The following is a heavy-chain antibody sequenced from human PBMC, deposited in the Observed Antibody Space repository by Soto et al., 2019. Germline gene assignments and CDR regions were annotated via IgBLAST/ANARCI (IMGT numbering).Heavy chain of an antibody. CDR1: GGSISNYY. J-gene: IGHJ4*02. Sequence: SETLSLTCTVSGGSISNYYWSWIRQPPGKGLDWIGYIYYSGSTNYNPSLKSRVTISVDTSKNQFSLKLSSVTAADTAVYYCARGGGSYRELDYWCQGTLVTVFS. V-gene: IGHV4-59*01. D-gene: IGHD1-26*01. CDR3: ARGGGSYRELDY. CDR2: IYYSGST.